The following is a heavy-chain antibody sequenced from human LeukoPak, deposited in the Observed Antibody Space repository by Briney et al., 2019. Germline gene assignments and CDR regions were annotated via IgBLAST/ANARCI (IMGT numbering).Heavy chain of an antibody. CDR1: GFTFSNAW. CDR2: IRSNSDGGTI. Sequence: GGSLRLSCAASGFTFSNAWMNWVRQAPGKGLEWVGRIRSNSDGGTIDYAAPVKGRFALSRDDSKNTLYLQMNSLQTEDTAVYYCATDFYDTTWGQGTLVTVSS. CDR3: ATDFYDTT. J-gene: IGHJ5*02. V-gene: IGHV3-15*07. D-gene: IGHD3-22*01.